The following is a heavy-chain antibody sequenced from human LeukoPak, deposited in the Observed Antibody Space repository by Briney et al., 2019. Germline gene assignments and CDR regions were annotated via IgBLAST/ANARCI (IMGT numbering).Heavy chain of an antibody. V-gene: IGHV3-23*01. D-gene: IGHD6-19*01. CDR3: AKAPIAVAGTVGYFDY. CDR2: ISGSGGST. J-gene: IGHJ4*02. CDR1: GFTFSSYA. Sequence: GGSLRLSCAASGFTFSSYAMSWVRQAPGKGLEWVSAISGSGGSTYYADSVKGRFTISRDKSKNTLYLQMNSLRAEDTAAYYCAKAPIAVAGTVGYFDYWGQGTLVTVSS.